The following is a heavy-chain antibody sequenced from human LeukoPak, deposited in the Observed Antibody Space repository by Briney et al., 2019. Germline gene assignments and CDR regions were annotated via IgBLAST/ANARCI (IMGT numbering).Heavy chain of an antibody. Sequence: PGESLKISCKGSGYSFTSYWIGWVRQMPGKGLEWMGIIYPGDSDTRYSPSFQGQVTISADKSISTAYLQWSSLKASDTAMYYCASLDYYDSSGWTCGAFDIWGQGTMVTVSS. CDR2: IYPGDSDT. CDR1: GYSFTSYW. CDR3: ASLDYYDSSGWTCGAFDI. J-gene: IGHJ3*02. V-gene: IGHV5-51*01. D-gene: IGHD3-22*01.